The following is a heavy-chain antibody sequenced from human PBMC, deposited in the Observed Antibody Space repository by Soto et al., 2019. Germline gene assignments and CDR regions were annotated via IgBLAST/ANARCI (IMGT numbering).Heavy chain of an antibody. J-gene: IGHJ4*02. V-gene: IGHV1-3*04. CDR3: ARGESVVGDY. Sequence: GASVKVSCKASGYTFTTYPMHWVRQAPGQRLEWMGWINIGNGNTKYSQKFQDRVTITRDTSASTAYMELSSLRSEDTAVYYCARGESVVGDYWGQGTLVTVSS. D-gene: IGHD2-15*01. CDR1: GYTFTTYP. CDR2: INIGNGNT.